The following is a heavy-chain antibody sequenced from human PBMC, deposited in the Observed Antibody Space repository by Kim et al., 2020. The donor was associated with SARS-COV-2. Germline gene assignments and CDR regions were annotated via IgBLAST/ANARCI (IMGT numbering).Heavy chain of an antibody. CDR3: ARDIGVTAPYDY. Sequence: GGSLRLSCAASGFTFSSYAMHWVRQAPGKGLEWVAVISYDGSNKYYADSVKGRFTISRDNSKNTLYLQMNSLRAEDTAVYYCARDIGVTAPYDYWGQGTL. CDR2: ISYDGSNK. CDR1: GFTFSSYA. J-gene: IGHJ4*02. D-gene: IGHD2-21*02. V-gene: IGHV3-30*04.